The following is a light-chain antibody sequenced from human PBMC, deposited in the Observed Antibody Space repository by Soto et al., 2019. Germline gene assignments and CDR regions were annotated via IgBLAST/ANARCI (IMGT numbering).Light chain of an antibody. CDR1: QSISSY. V-gene: IGKV3-11*01. Sequence: EIVLTHSPATLSLSLGERATLSCSASQSISSYLAWYQQQPDQAPRLLIYDASNRATGIPARFSGSGSGTDFTLTISSLEPGDFAVSYCHPRSTWPFTFGPGTKVDIK. J-gene: IGKJ3*01. CDR3: HPRSTWPFT. CDR2: DAS.